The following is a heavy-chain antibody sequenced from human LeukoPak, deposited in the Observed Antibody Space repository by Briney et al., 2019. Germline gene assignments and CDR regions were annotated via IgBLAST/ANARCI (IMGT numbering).Heavy chain of an antibody. Sequence: PGGSLRLSCAAFGFPFSSYAMHWVRQAPGKGLEWVAVISYDGTNKYYADSVKGRFTISRDNSKNTLYLQMNSLRAEDTAVYYCARSRSGSYYDYWGQGTLVTVSS. V-gene: IGHV3-30*04. J-gene: IGHJ4*02. CDR2: ISYDGTNK. D-gene: IGHD1-26*01. CDR3: ARSRSGSYYDY. CDR1: GFPFSSYA.